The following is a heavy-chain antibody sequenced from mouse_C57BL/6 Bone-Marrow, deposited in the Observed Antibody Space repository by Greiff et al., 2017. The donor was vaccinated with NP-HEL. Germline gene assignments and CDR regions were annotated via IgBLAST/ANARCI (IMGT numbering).Heavy chain of an antibody. CDR3: TTDYGSSNEDCDY. V-gene: IGHV14-4*01. CDR2: IDPENGDT. Sequence: VQLQQSGAELVRPGASVKLSCTASGFNIKDDYMHWVKQRPEQGLEWIGWIDPENGDTEYASKFQGKATITADTSSNTAYLQLSSLTSEDTAVYYCTTDYGSSNEDCDYWGQGTTLTVSS. CDR1: GFNIKDDY. J-gene: IGHJ2*01. D-gene: IGHD1-1*01.